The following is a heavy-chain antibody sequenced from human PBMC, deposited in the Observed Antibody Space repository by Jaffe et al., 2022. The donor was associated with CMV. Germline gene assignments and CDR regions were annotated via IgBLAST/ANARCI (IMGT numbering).Heavy chain of an antibody. V-gene: IGHV1-18*04. D-gene: IGHD2-21*02. CDR2: ISAYNGNT. J-gene: IGHJ3*02. Sequence: QVQLVQSGAEVKKPGASVKVSCKASGYTFTSYGISWVRQAPGQGLEWMGWISAYNGNTNYAQKLQGRVTMTTDTSTSTAYMELRSLRSDDTAVYYCARDLPHIVVVTAIGSSSAFDIWGQGTMVTVSS. CDR3: ARDLPHIVVVTAIGSSSAFDI. CDR1: GYTFTSYG.